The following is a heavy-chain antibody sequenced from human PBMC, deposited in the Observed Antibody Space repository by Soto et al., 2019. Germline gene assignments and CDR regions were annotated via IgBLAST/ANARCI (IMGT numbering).Heavy chain of an antibody. J-gene: IGHJ4*02. Sequence: QVHLQESGPGLVKPSETLSLTCSVSGGSISSSFWSWVRQPPGKGLEWLGHIDYSGRTNYNPSLKSRVTISLDTSKNQLFLRLNSVTAADTAVYYCARVTATGDLRLDYWGQGTLVTVSS. D-gene: IGHD6-13*01. CDR3: ARVTATGDLRLDY. CDR2: IDYSGRT. CDR1: GGSISSSF. V-gene: IGHV4-59*01.